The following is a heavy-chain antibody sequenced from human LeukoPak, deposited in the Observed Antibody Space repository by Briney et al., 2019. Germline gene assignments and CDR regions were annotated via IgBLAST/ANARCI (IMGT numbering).Heavy chain of an antibody. Sequence: GVSLRLSCAASGFTFSSYAMHWVRQAPGKGLEWVAVISYDGSNKYYADSVKGRFTISRDNSKNTLYLQMNSLRAEDTAVYYCARDRDDFWSGLDYWGQGTLVTVSS. D-gene: IGHD3-3*01. V-gene: IGHV3-30-3*01. CDR1: GFTFSSYA. J-gene: IGHJ4*02. CDR2: ISYDGSNK. CDR3: ARDRDDFWSGLDY.